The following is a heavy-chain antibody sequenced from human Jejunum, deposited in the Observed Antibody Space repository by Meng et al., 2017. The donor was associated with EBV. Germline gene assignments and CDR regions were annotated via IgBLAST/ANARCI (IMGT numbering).Heavy chain of an antibody. D-gene: IGHD2/OR15-2a*01. CDR2: INIGNGNT. Sequence: QVQVGQPGVEVKKPGASVKVSGKASGYMFISYARHWVRQAPGQRLEWMGWINIGNGNTKYSQKFHGRLTISRDTSANTAYLELSSLTSEDTAIYYCATGDDYGNSNFDYWGQGTLVTVSS. CDR3: ATGDDYGNSNFDY. J-gene: IGHJ4*02. CDR1: GYMFISYA. V-gene: IGHV1-3*04.